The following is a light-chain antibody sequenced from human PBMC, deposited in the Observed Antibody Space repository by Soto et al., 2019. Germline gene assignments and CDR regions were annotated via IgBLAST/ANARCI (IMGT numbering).Light chain of an antibody. V-gene: IGKV3-20*01. CDR2: GAS. J-gene: IGKJ3*01. Sequence: EIVLTQSPGTLSLSPGERATLSCRASQSVSSSYLAWYQQKPGEAARLLIYGASRRATGNPDRVSGSGSGTDFTLTISRLEPEDFEVYYCQQYGSSPFTFGPGTKVDIK. CDR1: QSVSSSY. CDR3: QQYGSSPFT.